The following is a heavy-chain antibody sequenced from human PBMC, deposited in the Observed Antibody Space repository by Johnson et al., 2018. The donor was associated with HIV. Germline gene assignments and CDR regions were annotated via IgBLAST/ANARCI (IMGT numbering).Heavy chain of an antibody. CDR3: ARGITTDDAFDI. J-gene: IGHJ3*02. Sequence: VQLVESGGGVVQPGGSLRLSCAASGFSFSDYYMSWIRHAPGKGLEWVSYISSSGSTIYYADFVKGRFTISRDNSKNTLYLQMNSLRVEDTAVYYCARGITTDDAFDIWGQGTMVTVSS. D-gene: IGHD1-1*01. V-gene: IGHV3-11*04. CDR1: GFSFSDYY. CDR2: ISSSGSTI.